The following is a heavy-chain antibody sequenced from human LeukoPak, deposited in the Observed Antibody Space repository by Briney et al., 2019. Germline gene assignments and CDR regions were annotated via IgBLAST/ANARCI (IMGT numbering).Heavy chain of an antibody. CDR2: IYYSGST. V-gene: IGHV4-59*01. CDR1: GGSISSYY. CDR3: ARGGYDYVWGSFLYYFDY. Sequence: SETLSLTCTVSGGSISSYYWSWIRQPPGKGLEWIGYIYYSGSTNYNPSLKSRVTISVDTSKNQFSLKLSSATAADTAVYYCARGGYDYVWGSFLYYFDYWGQGTLVTVSS. D-gene: IGHD3-16*01. J-gene: IGHJ4*02.